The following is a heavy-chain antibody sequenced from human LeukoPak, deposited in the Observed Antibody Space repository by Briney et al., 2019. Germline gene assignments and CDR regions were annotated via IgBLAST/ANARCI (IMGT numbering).Heavy chain of an antibody. CDR3: ATTPS. J-gene: IGHJ5*02. V-gene: IGHV4-34*01. CDR2: ISYSGNT. Sequence: SETLSLTCAVYGGSFSGYYWSWIRQPPGKGLEWLGSISYSGNTYYNPSLKSRVTMSRDTSRNQFSLKMSSVTAADTAVYYCATTPSWGQGTLVTVSS. CDR1: GGSFSGYY.